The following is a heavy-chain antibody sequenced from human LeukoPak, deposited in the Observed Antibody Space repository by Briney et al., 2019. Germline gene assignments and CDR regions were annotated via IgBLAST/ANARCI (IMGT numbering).Heavy chain of an antibody. Sequence: GGSLRLSCAASGFTFSRYWMSWVRQVPGKGLEWVASINSGGTTTHYAFSVKGRFTISRDNAQNVLYLQMNGLRGDDAAVYYCLRGDSRDFWGQGTLVTVSS. D-gene: IGHD3-22*01. J-gene: IGHJ4*02. CDR3: LRGDSRDF. CDR1: GFTFSRYW. CDR2: INSGGTTT. V-gene: IGHV3-21*06.